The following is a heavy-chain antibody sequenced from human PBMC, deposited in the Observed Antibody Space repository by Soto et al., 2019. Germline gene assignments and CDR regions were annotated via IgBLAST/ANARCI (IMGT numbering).Heavy chain of an antibody. CDR2: INPNSGGT. J-gene: IGHJ4*02. D-gene: IGHD6-6*01. CDR3: ARSIAARRLVDY. V-gene: IGHV1-2*02. Sequence: ASVKVSFKAAGYTFTCYYMPWVLQAPGQGLEWMGWINPNSGGTNYAQKFQGRVTMTRDTSISTAYMELSRLRSDDTAVYYCARSIAARRLVDYWGQGTLVTVSS. CDR1: GYTFTCYY.